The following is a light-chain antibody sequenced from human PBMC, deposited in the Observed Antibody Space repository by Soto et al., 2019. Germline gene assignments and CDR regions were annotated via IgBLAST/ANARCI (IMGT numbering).Light chain of an antibody. Sequence: EIVLTQSPATLSLSPGQRVTLSCRASQTIDIFLAWYQQKPGQAPRLLIYDASKRATGIPARFRGSGSGTDFFLTISSLEPDDFAVYFCQQRSNWRLTFGPGTKVDIE. J-gene: IGKJ3*01. CDR1: QTIDIF. CDR2: DAS. V-gene: IGKV3-11*01. CDR3: QQRSNWRLT.